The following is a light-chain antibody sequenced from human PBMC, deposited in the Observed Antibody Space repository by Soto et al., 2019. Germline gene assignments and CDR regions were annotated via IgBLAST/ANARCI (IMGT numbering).Light chain of an antibody. CDR3: SSYTSSSTYV. CDR1: SSDVGGYNY. CDR2: EVS. J-gene: IGLJ1*01. V-gene: IGLV2-14*01. Sequence: QSALTQPASVSGSPGQSITFSCTGTSSDVGGYNYVSWYQQHPGKAPKLMIYEVSNRPSGVSNRFSGSKSGNTASQTISGLQAEDEADYYCSSYTSSSTYVFGTGTKVTVL.